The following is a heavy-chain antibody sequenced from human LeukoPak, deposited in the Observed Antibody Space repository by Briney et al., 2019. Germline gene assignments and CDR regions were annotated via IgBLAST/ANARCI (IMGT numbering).Heavy chain of an antibody. CDR3: ARDYYDSLGGDAFDI. CDR2: ISYDGSNK. D-gene: IGHD3-22*01. J-gene: IGHJ3*02. V-gene: IGHV3-30*04. Sequence: GGSLRLSCAASGFTFSSYAMHWVRQAPGKGLEWVAVISYDGSNKYYADSVKGRFTISRDNSKNTLYLQMNSPRAEDTAVYYCARDYYDSLGGDAFDIWGQGTMVTVSS. CDR1: GFTFSSYA.